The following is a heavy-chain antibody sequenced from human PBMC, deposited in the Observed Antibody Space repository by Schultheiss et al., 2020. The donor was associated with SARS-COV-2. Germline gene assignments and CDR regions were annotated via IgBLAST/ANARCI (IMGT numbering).Heavy chain of an antibody. CDR3: AKDPQGRSSWPHYYYYGMDV. D-gene: IGHD6-13*01. CDR2: ISYDGSNK. Sequence: GGSLRLSCAASGFTFSSYSMNWVRQAPGKGLEWVAVISYDGSNKYYADSVKGRFTISRDNSKNTLYLQMNSLRAEDTAVYYCAKDPQGRSSWPHYYYYGMDVWGQGTTVTVSS. CDR1: GFTFSSYS. J-gene: IGHJ6*02. V-gene: IGHV3-30*18.